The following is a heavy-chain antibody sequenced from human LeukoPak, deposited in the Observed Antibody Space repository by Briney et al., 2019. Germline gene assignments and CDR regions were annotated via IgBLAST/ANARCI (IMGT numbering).Heavy chain of an antibody. D-gene: IGHD3-3*01. V-gene: IGHV3-21*01. CDR2: ITGDTSYI. CDR3: ARELPPFGVVIGFDY. Sequence: GGSLRLSCAASGFTFSTYNMNWVRQAPGKGLEWVASITGDTSYIYYADSVKGRFTISRDNAKNSLYLQMNSLRAGDTAVYYCARELPPFGVVIGFDYWGQGTLVAVSS. CDR1: GFTFSTYN. J-gene: IGHJ4*02.